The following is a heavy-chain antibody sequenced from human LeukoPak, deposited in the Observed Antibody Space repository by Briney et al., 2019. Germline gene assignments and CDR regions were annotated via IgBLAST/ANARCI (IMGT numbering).Heavy chain of an antibody. CDR2: IKHDGSEK. D-gene: IGHD3-3*01. V-gene: IGHV3-7*01. Sequence: GGSLRLSCAASGFIFTNYFMSWVRQAPGKGLEWVASIKHDGSEKYYVDSVRGRFTISRDNTMNSLYLQMSSLRAEDTAVNYCATDRGWRTSGYYLYYFEYWGQGTLVTYSS. CDR3: ATDRGWRTSGYYLYYFEY. J-gene: IGHJ4*02. CDR1: GFIFTNYF.